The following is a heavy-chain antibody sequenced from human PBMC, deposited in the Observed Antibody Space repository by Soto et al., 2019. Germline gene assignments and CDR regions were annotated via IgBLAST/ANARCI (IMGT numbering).Heavy chain of an antibody. D-gene: IGHD3-3*01. V-gene: IGHV3-53*01. Sequence: GGSLRLSCAASGRSGSSNYMSWVRQAPGKGLEWVAVIYSGGSTYYADSVKGRFTISRDDSKNTVFLQMDRLRAEDTALYYCAIFYDFWTGPRDYWGHGIMVTVYS. CDR2: IYSGGST. CDR1: GRSGSSNY. CDR3: AIFYDFWTGPRDY. J-gene: IGHJ4*01.